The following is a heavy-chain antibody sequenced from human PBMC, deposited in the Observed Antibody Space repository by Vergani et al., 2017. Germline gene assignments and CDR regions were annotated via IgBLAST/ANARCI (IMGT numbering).Heavy chain of an antibody. J-gene: IGHJ4*02. V-gene: IGHV4-34*01. CDR1: RGSFSGYY. D-gene: IGHD6-19*01. Sequence: QVQLQQWGAGLLKPSETLSLTCAVYRGSFSGYYWSWIRQPPGKGLEWIGEINHSGSTNYNPPLKSRVTISVDTSKNQFSLKLSSVTAADTAVYYCARGIAVAGRKSLLYWGQGTLVTVSS. CDR2: INHSGST. CDR3: ARGIAVAGRKSLLY.